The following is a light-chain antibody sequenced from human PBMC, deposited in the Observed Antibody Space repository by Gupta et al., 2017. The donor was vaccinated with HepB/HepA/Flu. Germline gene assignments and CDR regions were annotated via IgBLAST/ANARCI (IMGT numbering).Light chain of an antibody. V-gene: IGLV1-40*01. CDR3: QYSDSSISGRYV. CDR2: GNS. J-gene: IGLJ1*01. Sequence: QPVLTPPPSVSGAPGQRVTISSTGSSSNNVAGYDVHWYQQLPATAPPLLIYGNSNRPSGVPHRFSGATYGASASPVTTTLQAEDEADDYYQYSDSSISGRYVFGSGTKLTVL. CDR1: SSNNVAGYD.